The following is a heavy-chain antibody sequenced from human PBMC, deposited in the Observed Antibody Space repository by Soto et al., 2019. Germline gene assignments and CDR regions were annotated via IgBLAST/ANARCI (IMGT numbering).Heavy chain of an antibody. Sequence: ASVKVSCKASGYTFTSYGISWVRQAPGRGLEWMGWISAYNGNTNYAQKLQGRVTMTTDTSTSTAYMELRSLRSDDTAVYYCARDLVRIAVASYLDYWGQGTLVTVSS. V-gene: IGHV1-18*01. CDR1: GYTFTSYG. D-gene: IGHD6-19*01. J-gene: IGHJ4*02. CDR2: ISAYNGNT. CDR3: ARDLVRIAVASYLDY.